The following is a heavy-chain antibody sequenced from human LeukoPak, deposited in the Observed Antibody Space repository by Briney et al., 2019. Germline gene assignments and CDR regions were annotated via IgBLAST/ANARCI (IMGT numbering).Heavy chain of an antibody. J-gene: IGHJ4*02. Sequence: SETLSLTCAVYGGSFSGYYWSWIRQPPGKGLEWIGEINHSGSTNYNPSLKSRVTISVDTSKNQFPLKLSSVTAADTAVYYCARGAHIGSGRGAWLTNIKKYYFDYWGQGTLVTVSS. CDR2: INHSGST. V-gene: IGHV4-34*01. CDR3: ARGAHIGSGRGAWLTNIKKYYFDY. CDR1: GGSFSGYY. D-gene: IGHD3-10*01.